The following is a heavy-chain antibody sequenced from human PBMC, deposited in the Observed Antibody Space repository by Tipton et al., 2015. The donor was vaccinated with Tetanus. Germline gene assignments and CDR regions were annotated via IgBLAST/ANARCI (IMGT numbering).Heavy chain of an antibody. V-gene: IGHV4-31*03. CDR3: ARDQARGARGWNYFDY. CDR2: IYSSGST. CDR1: GGSISGGRYY. D-gene: IGHD1-26*01. Sequence: TLSLTCTVSGGSISGGRYYWSWIRQRPGKGLEWIGGIYSSGSTYSDPSLKGRVTISVDTSKNQFSLRLNSVTAADTAVYYCARDQARGARGWNYFDYWGLGTLVSVSS. J-gene: IGHJ4*02.